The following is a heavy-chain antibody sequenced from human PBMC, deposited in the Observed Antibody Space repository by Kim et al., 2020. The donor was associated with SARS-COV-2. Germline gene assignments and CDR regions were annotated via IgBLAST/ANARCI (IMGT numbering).Heavy chain of an antibody. CDR3: ARGVRSSSPTRTGVYFDY. CDR1: GGSFSGYY. CDR2: INHSGST. V-gene: IGHV4-34*01. Sequence: SETLSLTCAVYGGSFSGYYWSWIRQPPGKGLEWIGEINHSGSTNYNPSLKSRVTISVDTSKNQFSLKLSSVTAADTAVYYCARGVRSSSPTRTGVYFDYWGQGTLVTVSS. D-gene: IGHD6-13*01. J-gene: IGHJ4*02.